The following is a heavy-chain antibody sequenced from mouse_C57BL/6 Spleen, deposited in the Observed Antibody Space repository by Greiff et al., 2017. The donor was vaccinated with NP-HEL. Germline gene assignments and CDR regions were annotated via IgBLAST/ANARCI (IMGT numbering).Heavy chain of an antibody. Sequence: EVQLVESGGGLVKPGGSLKLSCAASGFTFSSYAMSWVRQTPEKRLEWVATISDGGSYTYYPDNVKGRFTISRDNAKNNLYLQMSHLKSEDTAMYYCARASGYDYDEGYWYFDVWGTGTTVTVSS. CDR3: ARASGYDYDEGYWYFDV. CDR1: GFTFSSYA. J-gene: IGHJ1*03. CDR2: ISDGGSYT. V-gene: IGHV5-4*01. D-gene: IGHD2-4*01.